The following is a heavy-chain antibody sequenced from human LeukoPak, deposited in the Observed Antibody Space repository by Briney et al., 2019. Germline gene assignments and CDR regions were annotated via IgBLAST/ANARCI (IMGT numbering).Heavy chain of an antibody. CDR3: ARTTTPHYYGSGSYALGY. Sequence: GSSLRPSCAASGFTFSTYAMHWVRQGPGKGLEWVAVISYDGSNKYYADSVKGRFTISRDNSKNTLYLQMSSLSAEDTAVYYCARTTTPHYYGSGSYALGYWGQGTLVTVPS. V-gene: IGHV3-30-3*01. CDR2: ISYDGSNK. J-gene: IGHJ4*02. CDR1: GFTFSTYA. D-gene: IGHD3-10*01.